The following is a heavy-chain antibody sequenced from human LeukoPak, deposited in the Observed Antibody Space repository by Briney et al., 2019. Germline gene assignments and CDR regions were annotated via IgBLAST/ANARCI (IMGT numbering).Heavy chain of an antibody. CDR2: INHSGST. D-gene: IGHD6-25*01. CDR1: GYSISSGYY. Sequence: SETLSLTCTVSGYSISSGYYWGWIRQPPGKGLEWVGEINHSGSTNYNPSLKSRVTISVDTSKNQFSLKLSSVTAADTAVYYCARRPARPYYYYYYMDVWGKGTTVTVSS. V-gene: IGHV4-38-2*02. J-gene: IGHJ6*03. CDR3: ARRPARPYYYYYYMDV.